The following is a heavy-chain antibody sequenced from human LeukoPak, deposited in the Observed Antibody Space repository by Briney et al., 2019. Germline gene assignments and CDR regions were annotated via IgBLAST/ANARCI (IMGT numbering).Heavy chain of an antibody. Sequence: PGGSLRLSCAASGFTFSDYYMSWIRQAPGKGLEWVSAISGSGGSTYYADSVKGRFTISRDNSKNTLYLQMNSLRAEDTAVYYCAKSPHYYGSGSYFDYWGQGTLVTVSS. D-gene: IGHD3-10*01. CDR3: AKSPHYYGSGSYFDY. J-gene: IGHJ4*02. CDR2: ISGSGGST. CDR1: GFTFSDYY. V-gene: IGHV3-23*01.